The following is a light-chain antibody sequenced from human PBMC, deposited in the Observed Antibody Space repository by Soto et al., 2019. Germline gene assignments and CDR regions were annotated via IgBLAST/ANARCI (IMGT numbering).Light chain of an antibody. V-gene: IGKV1-12*01. CDR3: HQTNSFPLT. CDR1: QGISSW. CDR2: SGS. Sequence: DIQMTQSPSSVSASVGDRVTITCRARQGISSWLAWYQQKQVKAPKLLIFSGSSLQSGVPPRFSGSGSGTDFNLTISSLQPEAFATYYCHQTNSFPLTFGEGTKVDI. J-gene: IGKJ4*01.